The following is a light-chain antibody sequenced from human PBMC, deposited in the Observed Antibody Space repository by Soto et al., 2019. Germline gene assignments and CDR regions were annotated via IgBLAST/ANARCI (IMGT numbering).Light chain of an antibody. Sequence: EMVLTQSPATLSSLPVDIATRSCMASQYINTRLAWYQHRPGQAPRLLIYQTSIRAAGIPARFSASGSGTDFTLTISRLEPEDFAVYYCQQYGSSPLTFGGGTKVDIK. J-gene: IGKJ4*01. CDR3: QQYGSSPLT. CDR2: QTS. CDR1: QYINTR. V-gene: IGKV3-20*01.